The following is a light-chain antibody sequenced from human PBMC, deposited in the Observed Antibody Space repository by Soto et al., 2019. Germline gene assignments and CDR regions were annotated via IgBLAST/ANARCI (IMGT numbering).Light chain of an antibody. CDR3: AAWDGTLSAWM. Sequence: QSVLPQPPSASGTPGPRVTISCSGSSSNIGTNYVYWYQQLTGTAPKLLIDGSDQRPSGVPDRFSGFKSGTSASLAISGLRSEDEGDYYCAAWDGTLSAWMFGGGTKLTVL. CDR1: SSNIGTNY. V-gene: IGLV1-47*02. CDR2: GSD. J-gene: IGLJ3*02.